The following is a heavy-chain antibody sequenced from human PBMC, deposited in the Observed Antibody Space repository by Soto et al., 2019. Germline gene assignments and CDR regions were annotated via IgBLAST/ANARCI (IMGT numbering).Heavy chain of an antibody. Sequence: GGSLRLSCAASGFTFSSYCMSWVRQAPGKGLEWVANIKQDGSEKYYVDSVKGRFTISRDNAKNSLYLQMNSLRAEDTAVYYCARETTHTYYDKNAYWGQGTLVTVSS. D-gene: IGHD3-3*01. CDR3: ARETTHTYYDKNAY. V-gene: IGHV3-7*01. J-gene: IGHJ4*02. CDR1: GFTFSSYC. CDR2: IKQDGSEK.